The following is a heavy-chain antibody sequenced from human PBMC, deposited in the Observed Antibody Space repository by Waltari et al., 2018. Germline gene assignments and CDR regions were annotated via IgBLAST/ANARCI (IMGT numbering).Heavy chain of an antibody. D-gene: IGHD3-22*01. Sequence: EVQLVESGGGLGEPGGSLRLSCAASGFTCSSYSMNWVRQAPGKGLEWVSSISSSSSTIYYADSVKGRFTISSDTAKNSLSLQMNSLRADATAVYYCARDYDSSHWGQGTLVTVSS. V-gene: IGHV3-48*04. J-gene: IGHJ4*02. CDR3: ARDYDSSH. CDR2: ISSSSSTI. CDR1: GFTCSSYS.